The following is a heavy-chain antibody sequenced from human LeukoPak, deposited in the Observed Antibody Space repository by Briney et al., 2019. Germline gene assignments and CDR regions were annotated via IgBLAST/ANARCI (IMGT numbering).Heavy chain of an antibody. CDR2: IYYSGST. CDR3: ARYMTTVTRGFDY. Sequence: PSETLSLTCVVYGSSFGGFYWSWIRQPPGKGLEWIGYIYYSGSTNYNPSLKSRVTISVDTSKNQFSLKLSSVTAADTAVYYCARYMTTVTRGFDYWGQGTLVTVSS. CDR1: GSSFGGFY. J-gene: IGHJ4*02. V-gene: IGHV4-59*01. D-gene: IGHD4-11*01.